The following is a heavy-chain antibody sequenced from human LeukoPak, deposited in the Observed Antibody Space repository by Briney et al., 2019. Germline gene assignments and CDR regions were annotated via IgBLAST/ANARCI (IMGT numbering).Heavy chain of an antibody. D-gene: IGHD3-22*01. CDR1: GDSISGYY. V-gene: IGHV4-34*01. CDR2: INHSGST. J-gene: IGHJ5*02. CDR3: ARSHYYDSSGSQNNWSDP. Sequence: SETLSLTCTVSGDSISGYYWSWIRQPPGKGLEWIGEINHSGSTNYNPSLKSRVTISVDTPKNQFSLKLSSVTAADTAVYYCARSHYYDSSGSQNNWSDPWGQGTLVTVSS.